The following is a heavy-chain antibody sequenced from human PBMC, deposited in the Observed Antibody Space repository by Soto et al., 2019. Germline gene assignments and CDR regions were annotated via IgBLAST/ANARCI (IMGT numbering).Heavy chain of an antibody. CDR3: ARPYSSSPRYYYYGMDV. V-gene: IGHV4-61*01. CDR2: IYYSGST. CDR1: GGSVSSGSYY. D-gene: IGHD6-6*01. J-gene: IGHJ6*02. Sequence: ASETLSLTCTVSGGSVSSGSYYWSWIRQPPGKGLEWIGYIYYSGSTNYNPSLKSRVTISVDTSKNQFSLKLSSVTAADTAVYYCARPYSSSPRYYYYGMDVWGQGTTVTVSS.